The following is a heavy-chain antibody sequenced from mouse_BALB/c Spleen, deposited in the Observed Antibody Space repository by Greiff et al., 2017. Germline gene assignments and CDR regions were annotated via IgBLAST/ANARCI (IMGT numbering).Heavy chain of an antibody. D-gene: IGHD1-1*01. CDR2: IYPGNVNT. J-gene: IGHJ4*01. CDR1: GYTFTSYY. Sequence: QVQLKESGPELVKPGASVRISCKASGYTFTSYYIHWVKQRPGQGLEWIGWIYPGNVNTKYNEKFKGKATLTADKSSSTAYMQLSSLTSEDSAVYFCARDGNCAMDYWGQGTSVTVSS. CDR3: ARDGNCAMDY. V-gene: IGHV1S56*01.